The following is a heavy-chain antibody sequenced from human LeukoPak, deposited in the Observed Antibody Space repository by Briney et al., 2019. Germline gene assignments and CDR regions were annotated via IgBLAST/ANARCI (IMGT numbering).Heavy chain of an antibody. D-gene: IGHD6-19*01. CDR1: GFTFSSYS. Sequence: GGSLRLSCAASGFTFSSYSMNWVRQAPGKGLEWASSISSSSSYIYYADSVKGRFTISRDNAKNSLYLQMNSLRAEDTAVYYCARGETSIAVAGEIDYWGQGTLVTVSS. CDR2: ISSSSSYI. CDR3: ARGETSIAVAGEIDY. J-gene: IGHJ4*02. V-gene: IGHV3-21*01.